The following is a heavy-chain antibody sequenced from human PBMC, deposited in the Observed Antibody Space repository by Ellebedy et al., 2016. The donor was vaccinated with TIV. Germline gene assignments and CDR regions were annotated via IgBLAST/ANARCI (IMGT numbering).Heavy chain of an antibody. CDR3: AKVGRSPGRGIAARPSDAFDI. Sequence: GESLKISXAASGFTFSSYAMSWVRQAPGKGLEWVSAISGSGGSTYYADSVKGRFTISRDNSKNTLYLQMNSLRAEDTAVYYCAKVGRSPGRGIAARPSDAFDIWGQGQWSPSLQ. CDR1: GFTFSSYA. J-gene: IGHJ3*02. D-gene: IGHD6-6*01. CDR2: ISGSGGST. V-gene: IGHV3-23*01.